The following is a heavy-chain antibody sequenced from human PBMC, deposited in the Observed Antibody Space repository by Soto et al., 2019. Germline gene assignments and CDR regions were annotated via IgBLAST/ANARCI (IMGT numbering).Heavy chain of an antibody. CDR3: ARERAADPFAS. Sequence: EVQLVESGGGLVQPGGSLRLSCAASGFIFSDHYMDWVRQAPGKGLEWVGRSRNKANSYITEYAASVKGRFIISRDDSKNSLFLQMTSLRTEDTAVYYCARERAADPFASWGQGTLVTVS. V-gene: IGHV3-72*01. D-gene: IGHD6-13*01. CDR2: SRNKANSYIT. J-gene: IGHJ4*02. CDR1: GFIFSDHY.